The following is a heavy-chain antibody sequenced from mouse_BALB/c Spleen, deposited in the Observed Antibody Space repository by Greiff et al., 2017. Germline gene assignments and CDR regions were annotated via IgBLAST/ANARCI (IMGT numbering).Heavy chain of an antibody. D-gene: IGHD1-1*01. Sequence: EVQLVESGGGLVKPGGSLKLSCAASGFTFSSYTMSWVRQTPEKRLEWVATISSGGSYTYYPDSVKGRFTISRDNAKNTLYLQMSSLKSEDTAMYYCTREHYGSSYFDYWGQGTTLTVSS. CDR2: ISSGGSYT. J-gene: IGHJ2*01. CDR1: GFTFSSYT. V-gene: IGHV5-6-4*01. CDR3: TREHYGSSYFDY.